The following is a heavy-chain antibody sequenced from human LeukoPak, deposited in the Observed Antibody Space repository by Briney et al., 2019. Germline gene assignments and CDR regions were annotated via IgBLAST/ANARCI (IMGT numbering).Heavy chain of an antibody. CDR2: ISSSSSYI. V-gene: IGHV3-21*01. CDR1: GFTFSSYS. D-gene: IGHD3-10*01. CDR3: ARASGRSYYYGSGSIGIFDY. Sequence: GGSLRLSCAASGFTFSSYSMNWVRQAPGKGLEWVSSISSSSSYIYYADSVKGRFTISRDNAKNSLYLQMNSLRAEDTAVYYCARASGRSYYYGSGSIGIFDYWGQGTLVTVSS. J-gene: IGHJ4*02.